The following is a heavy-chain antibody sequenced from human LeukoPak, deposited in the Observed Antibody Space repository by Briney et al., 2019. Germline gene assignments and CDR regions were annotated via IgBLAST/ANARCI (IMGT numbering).Heavy chain of an antibody. V-gene: IGHV1-18*04. D-gene: IGHD5-18*01. CDR1: GYTFTGYY. Sequence: ASVKVSCKASGYTFTGYYMHWVRQAPGQGLEWMGWISAYNGNTNYAQKLQGRATMTTDTSTSTAYMELRSLRSDDTAVYYCSRSRYSYGGFFDYWGQGTLVTVSS. CDR2: ISAYNGNT. CDR3: SRSRYSYGGFFDY. J-gene: IGHJ4*02.